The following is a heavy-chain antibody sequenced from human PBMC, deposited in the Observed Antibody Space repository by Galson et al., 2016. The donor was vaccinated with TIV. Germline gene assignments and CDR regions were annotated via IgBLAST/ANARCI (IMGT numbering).Heavy chain of an antibody. Sequence: CAISGDSVSGNTAAWNWVRQSPSRGLEWLGRTYYTSKWNTDYAVSVKGRIILRPDTSMNQVSLQLSSVVPDDTAVYYCSRGNWNYGMGGAMDVWGHGTTVTVSS. J-gene: IGHJ6*02. CDR3: SRGNWNYGMGGAMDV. CDR1: GDSVSGNTAA. V-gene: IGHV6-1*01. CDR2: TYYTSKWNT. D-gene: IGHD1-7*01.